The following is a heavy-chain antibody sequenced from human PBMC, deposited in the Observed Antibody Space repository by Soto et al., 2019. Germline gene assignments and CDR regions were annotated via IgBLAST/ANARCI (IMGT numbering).Heavy chain of an antibody. D-gene: IGHD5-12*01. CDR1: GLPFRSREKG. J-gene: IGHJ4*02. V-gene: IGHV2-5*02. CDR3: AHRPRGYAYYLDY. Sequence: AAPGKPEQRVTLNCTSWGLPFRSREKGVAWIRQPPGKALEWLALIFWDDDKWYSPSLKSRLTITEDTSKNQVVLTMTNMDPVDTATYYCAHRPRGYAYYLDYWGKGTLVTVSS. CDR2: IFWDDDK.